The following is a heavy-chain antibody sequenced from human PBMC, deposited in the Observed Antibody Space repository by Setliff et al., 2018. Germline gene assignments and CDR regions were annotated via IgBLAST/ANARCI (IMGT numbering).Heavy chain of an antibody. D-gene: IGHD6-19*01. CDR3: AREQWLDPPGYYYMDV. CDR2: INHSGST. V-gene: IGHV4-4*07. CDR1: GGSISSYY. J-gene: IGHJ6*03. Sequence: PSETLSLTCTVSGGSISSYYWSWIRQPAGKGLEWIGEINHSGSTNYNPSLKSRVTMSIDTSKNQFSPKLNSVTAADMAVYYCAREQWLDPPGYYYMDVWAKGTTVTVSS.